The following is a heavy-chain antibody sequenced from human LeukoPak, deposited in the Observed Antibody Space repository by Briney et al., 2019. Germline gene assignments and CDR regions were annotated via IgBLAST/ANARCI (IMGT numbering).Heavy chain of an antibody. CDR1: GFTFSSYW. Sequence: GGSLRLSCAASGFTFSSYWMHWVRQAPGKGLMWVSRINSDGSTTSYADSVKGRFTISRDNAKNTLYLQTNSLRAEDTAVYYCASEAYGDSFDYWGQGTLVTVSS. CDR2: INSDGSTT. D-gene: IGHD4-17*01. CDR3: ASEAYGDSFDY. V-gene: IGHV3-74*01. J-gene: IGHJ4*02.